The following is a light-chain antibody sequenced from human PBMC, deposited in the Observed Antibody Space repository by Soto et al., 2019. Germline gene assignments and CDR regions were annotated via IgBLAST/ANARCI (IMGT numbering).Light chain of an antibody. J-gene: IGKJ1*01. Sequence: IFFTLSPGTPSFSPGERATLSFLVSQSISSSYLAWYQQKPGQAPRLLIFGASSRATGVPDRFSGSGSGTDFTLTISRLGPEDLAVYYCQQYGSSPRTFGQGTKVDI. V-gene: IGKV3-20*01. CDR1: QSISSSY. CDR3: QQYGSSPRT. CDR2: GAS.